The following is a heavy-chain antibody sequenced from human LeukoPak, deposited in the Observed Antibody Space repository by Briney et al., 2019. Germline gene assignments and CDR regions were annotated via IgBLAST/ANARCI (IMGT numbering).Heavy chain of an antibody. V-gene: IGHV4-34*01. D-gene: IGHD3-10*01. CDR3: ARLRSYSQRRPNYYYYGMDV. CDR1: GGSFSGYY. Sequence: PSETLSLTCAVYGGSFSGYYWSWIRQPPGKGLEWIGEINHSGSTNYNPSLKSRVTISVDTSKNQFSLKLSSVTAADTAVYYCARLRSYSQRRPNYYYYGMDVWGQGATVTVSS. J-gene: IGHJ6*02. CDR2: INHSGST.